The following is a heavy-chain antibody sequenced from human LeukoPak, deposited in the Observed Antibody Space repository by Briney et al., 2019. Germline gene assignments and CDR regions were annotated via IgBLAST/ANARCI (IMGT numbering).Heavy chain of an antibody. J-gene: IGHJ4*02. CDR1: GYSFSNYW. Sequence: GESLKISCKASGYSFSNYWIAWVRQMPGKGLEWMGIIYPGDSDTKYSPSFQGQVTFSADKSISTAYLRWSSLKASDTAMYYCARRAYNSVDYWGQGTLVTVSS. V-gene: IGHV5-51*01. CDR2: IYPGDSDT. D-gene: IGHD5-24*01. CDR3: ARRAYNSVDY.